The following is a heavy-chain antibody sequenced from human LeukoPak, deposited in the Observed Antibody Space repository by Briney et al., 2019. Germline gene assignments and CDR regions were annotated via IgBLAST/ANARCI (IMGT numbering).Heavy chain of an antibody. V-gene: IGHV4-59*01. J-gene: IGHJ4*02. D-gene: IGHD3-3*01. CDR2: VYYTGST. Sequence: ASETLSLTCTVSGGSISGYFWSWIRQPPGKGLEWIGYVYYTGSTNYNPSLKSRVTISVDTSKNQFSLKLSSVTAADTAVYYCASVDGDNVFGVVGHFWGQGALVIVSS. CDR3: ASVDGDNVFGVVGHF. CDR1: GGSISGYF.